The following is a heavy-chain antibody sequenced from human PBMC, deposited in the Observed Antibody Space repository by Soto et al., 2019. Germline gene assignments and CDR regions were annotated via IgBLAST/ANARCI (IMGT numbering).Heavy chain of an antibody. CDR3: ARAHGEWGYYDSSGYRFDY. CDR1: GFTFSSYG. Sequence: VGSLRLSCAASGFTFSSYGMHWVRQAPGKGLEWVAVIWYDGSNKYYADSVKGRFTISRDNSKNTLYLQMNSLRAEDTAVYNCARAHGEWGYYDSSGYRFDYCGQRTLVTFSS. D-gene: IGHD3-22*01. CDR2: IWYDGSNK. J-gene: IGHJ4*02. V-gene: IGHV3-33*01.